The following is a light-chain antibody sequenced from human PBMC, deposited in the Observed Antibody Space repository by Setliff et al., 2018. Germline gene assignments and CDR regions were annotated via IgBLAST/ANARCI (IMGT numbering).Light chain of an antibody. J-gene: IGLJ2*01. Sequence: QSALTQPASVSGSPGQSITISCSGTSSDVGSYDFVSWYQQYPGKAPKLIIYDVSSRPSGVSNRFSGSKAGNTASLTISGLQTGDEADYYCCSYAGGSTYVLFGGGTKVTVL. CDR2: DVS. CDR1: SSDVGSYDF. CDR3: CSYAGGSTYVL. V-gene: IGLV2-14*01.